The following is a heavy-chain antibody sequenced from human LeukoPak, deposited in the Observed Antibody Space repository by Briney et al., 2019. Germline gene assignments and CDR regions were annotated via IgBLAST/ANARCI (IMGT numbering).Heavy chain of an antibody. CDR2: VRATTDGGTI. J-gene: IGHJ4*02. CDR3: AADTPRPLAQIDY. Sequence: GGSLRLSCAASGFTFSNAWMSWVRQVPGKGLEWVGRVRATTDGGTIEYTAPVKGRFSISRDDSTNTLYLQMNSLKTEDTAVYCCAADTPRPLAQIDYWGQGALVTVSS. V-gene: IGHV3-15*01. CDR1: GFTFSNAW. D-gene: IGHD1-1*01.